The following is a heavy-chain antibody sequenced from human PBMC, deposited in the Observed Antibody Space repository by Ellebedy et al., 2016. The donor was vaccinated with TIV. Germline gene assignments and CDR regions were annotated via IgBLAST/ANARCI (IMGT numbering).Heavy chain of an antibody. CDR1: GFTFSSYA. J-gene: IGHJ2*01. CDR2: LYGDDRA. CDR3: ARASFYDVDLSGWYFDF. Sequence: GESLKISCAASGFTFSSYAMNWVRQAPGKGPEWVSILYGDDRAFYSDAVEGRFFISRDNSQNMLYLQMNSLGVEDTAVYFCARASFYDVDLSGWYFDFWGRGTLVTVSS. V-gene: IGHV3-66*01. D-gene: IGHD3-10*02.